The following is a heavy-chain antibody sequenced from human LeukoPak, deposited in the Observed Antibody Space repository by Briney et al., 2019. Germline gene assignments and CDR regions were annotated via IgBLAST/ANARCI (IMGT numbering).Heavy chain of an antibody. D-gene: IGHD6-19*01. Sequence: TSETLSLTCTVSGGSISSYYWSWIRQPPGKGLEWIGYIYYSGSTNYNPSLKSRVTISVDTSKNQFSLKLSSVTAADTAVYYCARQDSSGWYRTAPPTGIDYWGQGTLVTVSS. CDR1: GGSISSYY. CDR3: ARQDSSGWYRTAPPTGIDY. V-gene: IGHV4-59*01. J-gene: IGHJ4*02. CDR2: IYYSGST.